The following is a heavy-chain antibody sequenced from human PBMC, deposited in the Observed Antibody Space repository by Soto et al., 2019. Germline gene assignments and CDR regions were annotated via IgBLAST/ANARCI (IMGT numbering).Heavy chain of an antibody. CDR1: GFTFSSYS. J-gene: IGHJ6*02. CDR2: ISSSSSYI. CDR3: ARVRALAADGMDV. D-gene: IGHD6-19*01. V-gene: IGHV3-21*04. Sequence: PGGSLRLSCAASGFTFSSYSMNWVRQAPGKGLEWVSSISSSSSYIYYADSVKGRFTISRDNAKNSLYLQMNSLRADDTAVYYCARVRALAADGMDVWGQGTTVTVSS.